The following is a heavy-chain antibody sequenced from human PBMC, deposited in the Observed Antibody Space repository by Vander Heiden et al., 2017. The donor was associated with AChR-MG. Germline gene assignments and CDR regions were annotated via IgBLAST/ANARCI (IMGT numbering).Heavy chain of an antibody. V-gene: IGHV1-46*03. J-gene: IGHJ4*02. CDR1: GFTFTNYT. CDR3: ARELTGSFYFDF. CDR2: INPSLDST. D-gene: IGHD1-26*01. Sequence: QVQLVQSGAEVKKPGASLKVSCKTSGFTFTNYTMHWVRQAPGQGLEWVGTINPSLDSTHYAQKFQGRVRMTRDTSTKTAYMDMTSLRPEDTAVYFCARELTGSFYFDFWGQGSLVTVSS.